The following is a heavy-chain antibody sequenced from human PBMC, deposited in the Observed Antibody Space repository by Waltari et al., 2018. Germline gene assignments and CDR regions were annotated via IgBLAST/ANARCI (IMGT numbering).Heavy chain of an antibody. V-gene: IGHV3-7*03. D-gene: IGHD3-10*01. CDR3: AGVQGSGGGAFDI. J-gene: IGHJ3*02. Sequence: EVQLVESGGGLVQPGGSLRLSCATSGFTFSDNWMNWVRQAPGKGWEWVAKRKEDGSVTQYVDSVKGRLTISSDNGKNSLYLQMNSLRAEDTAVYYWAGVQGSGGGAFDIWGQGTMVTVSS. CDR1: GFTFSDNW. CDR2: RKEDGSVT.